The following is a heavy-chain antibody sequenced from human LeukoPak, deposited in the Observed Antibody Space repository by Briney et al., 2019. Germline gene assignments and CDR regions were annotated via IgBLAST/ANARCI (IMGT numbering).Heavy chain of an antibody. CDR2: IIPIFGTA. Sequence: SVKVSCKASGGTFSSYAISWVRQAPGQGLEWMGRIIPIFGTANYAQKFQGRVTITTDESTSTAYMELSSLRSEDTAVYYCARERILHHYGDYYMDVWGKGTTVTVSS. D-gene: IGHD4-17*01. J-gene: IGHJ6*03. V-gene: IGHV1-69*05. CDR1: GGTFSSYA. CDR3: ARERILHHYGDYYMDV.